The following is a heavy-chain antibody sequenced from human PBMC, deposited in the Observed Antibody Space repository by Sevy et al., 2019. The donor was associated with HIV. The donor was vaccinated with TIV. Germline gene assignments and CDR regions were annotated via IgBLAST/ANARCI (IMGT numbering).Heavy chain of an antibody. J-gene: IGHJ3*02. CDR2: VYYTGGT. CDR1: GGSINSDH. CDR3: ARRNDFDN. Sequence: SETLSLTCTVSGGSINSDHWNWIRQPPGKGLEWIGYVYYTGGTNYNPSLKNRVTISVDRTKNQFSLKLTSVTAADTDVYYCARRNDFDNWGQGTMVTVSS. V-gene: IGHV4-59*08.